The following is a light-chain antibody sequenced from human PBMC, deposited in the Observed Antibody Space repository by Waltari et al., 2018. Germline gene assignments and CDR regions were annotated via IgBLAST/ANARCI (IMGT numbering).Light chain of an antibody. CDR1: SSDSGGYNY. CDR2: AVT. Sequence: SALTQPDSVSGSPGQSITISCSGISSDSGGYNYVSWYQQHPGEAPKVIIYAVTNRPSGVSNRFSGSKSGSSASLIISGLQPEDEAVYYCSSFTSSTTGIFGGGTKLTVL. J-gene: IGLJ2*01. CDR3: SSFTSSTTGI. V-gene: IGLV2-14*03.